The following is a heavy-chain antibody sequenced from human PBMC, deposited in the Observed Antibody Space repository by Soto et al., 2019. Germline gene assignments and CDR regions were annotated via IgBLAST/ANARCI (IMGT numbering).Heavy chain of an antibody. CDR3: SKSGVPGTYWYFDL. J-gene: IGHJ2*01. Sequence: RRLSCTVSVFTFGSHAMTWGRPAAGKGLEWVSAMSVGGISTYYGDSVKGRFTISRDNAKNTMYLQMNSLRAEDTAVYYCSKSGVPGTYWYFDLGARGTLVPVSS. V-gene: IGHV3-23*01. CDR1: VFTFGSHA. CDR2: MSVGGIST. D-gene: IGHD2-8*01.